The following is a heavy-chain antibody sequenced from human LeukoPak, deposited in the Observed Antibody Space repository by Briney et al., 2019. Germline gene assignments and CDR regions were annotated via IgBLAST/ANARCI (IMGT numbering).Heavy chain of an antibody. D-gene: IGHD3-10*01. CDR3: ASRPFLYGFRTYFDN. J-gene: IGHJ4*02. Sequence: PSETLSLTCAVYGRSFSAFHWNWIRQSPAKGLEWLGEMKQSGTPRYNPSLQSRVTISVDKSKNQFSLNVRSVTAADTAVYYCASRPFLYGFRTYFDNWAQGTLVTVSS. V-gene: IGHV4-34*01. CDR2: MKQSGTP. CDR1: GRSFSAFH.